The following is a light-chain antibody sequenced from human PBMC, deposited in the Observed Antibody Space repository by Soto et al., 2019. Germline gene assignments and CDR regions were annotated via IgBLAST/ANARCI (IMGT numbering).Light chain of an antibody. Sequence: DIQMTQSPSTLSASVGDRVTITCRASQSISSWLAWYQQKPGKAPKLLIYEASNLESGVQSRFSSSGAETEFTLTISSRQPEDFATYYCQQANNYPWTFGQGTMVDIK. V-gene: IGKV1-5*03. CDR1: QSISSW. J-gene: IGKJ1*01. CDR3: QQANNYPWT. CDR2: EAS.